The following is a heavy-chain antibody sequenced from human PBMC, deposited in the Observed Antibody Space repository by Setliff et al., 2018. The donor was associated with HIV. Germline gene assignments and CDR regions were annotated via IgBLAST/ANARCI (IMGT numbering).Heavy chain of an antibody. D-gene: IGHD3-3*01. CDR3: ATTTIFEVPRYYYYYMDV. V-gene: IGHV4-39*07. Sequence: SETLSLTCTVSGGSFSSSSYYWGWIRQPPGKGLEWIGNIHYSGSTYYNPSLKSRVTISKDTSKNQFSLKLSSVTAADTAVYYCATTTIFEVPRYYYYYMDVWGKGTTVTVSS. CDR1: GGSFSSSSYY. J-gene: IGHJ6*03. CDR2: IHYSGST.